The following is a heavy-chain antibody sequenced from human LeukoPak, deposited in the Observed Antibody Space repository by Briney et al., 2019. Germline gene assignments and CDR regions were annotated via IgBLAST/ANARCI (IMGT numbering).Heavy chain of an antibody. CDR2: INPSGGST. CDR3: ARDRDGGSYFDAFDI. V-gene: IGHV1-46*01. Sequence: ASVKVSCKASGYTFTNYHMHWVRQAPGQGLEWMGIINPSGGSTSYAQKFQGRVTMTRDTSTSTVYMELSSLRSEDTAVYYCARDRDGGSYFDAFDIWGQGSMVTVSS. D-gene: IGHD1-26*01. J-gene: IGHJ3*02. CDR1: GYTFTNYH.